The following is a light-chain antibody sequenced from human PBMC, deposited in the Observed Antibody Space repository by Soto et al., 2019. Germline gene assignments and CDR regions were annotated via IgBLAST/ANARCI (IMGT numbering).Light chain of an antibody. CDR1: QSVSSN. Sequence: EIVMTQSPATLSVSPGERATLSCRASQSVSSNLAWYQQRRGQAPWLLIYGASTRATGIPARFSGSGSGTEFTLTISSLQSEDFAVYYCQQYNKWPLFTFGPGTRVDMK. CDR3: QQYNKWPLFT. J-gene: IGKJ3*01. CDR2: GAS. V-gene: IGKV3-15*01.